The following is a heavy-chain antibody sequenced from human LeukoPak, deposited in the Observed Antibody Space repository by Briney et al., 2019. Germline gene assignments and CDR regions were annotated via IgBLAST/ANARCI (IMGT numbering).Heavy chain of an antibody. CDR3: ARRVATAPMYAFDI. J-gene: IGHJ3*02. V-gene: IGHV4-30-4*01. CDR2: IYYSGST. Sequence: NPSETLSLTCTVSGGSISSGDYYWSWIRQPPGKGLEWIGYIYYSGSTNQNPSLKSRVTISVDTSKNQFSLKLSSVTAADTAVYYCARRVATAPMYAFDIWGQGTLVTVSS. CDR1: GGSISSGDYY. D-gene: IGHD6-13*01.